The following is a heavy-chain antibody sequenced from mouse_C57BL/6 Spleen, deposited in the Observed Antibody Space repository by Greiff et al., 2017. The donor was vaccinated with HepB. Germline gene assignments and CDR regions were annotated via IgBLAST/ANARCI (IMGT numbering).Heavy chain of an antibody. CDR2: ISSGGSYT. J-gene: IGHJ2*01. CDR1: GFTFSSYG. D-gene: IGHD3-2*02. V-gene: IGHV5-6*01. Sequence: EVQGVESGGDLVKPGGSLKLSCAASGFTFSSYGMSWVRQTPDKRLEWVATISSGGSYTYYPDSVKGRCTISRDNAKNTLYLQMSSLKSEDTAMYYCARDSSGLYYFDYWGQGTTLTVSS. CDR3: ARDSSGLYYFDY.